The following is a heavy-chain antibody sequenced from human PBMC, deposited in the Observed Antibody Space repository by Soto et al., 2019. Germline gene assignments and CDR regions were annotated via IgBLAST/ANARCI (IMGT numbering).Heavy chain of an antibody. CDR1: GYTFTSYG. CDR3: ARVPIVWFGELFDY. CDR2: INAYNGNT. Sequence: QVQLVQSGGEVKKPGASVKVSCKASGYTFTSYGISWVRQAPGQGLEWMGWINAYNGNTNYVQKLQGRVMMTNATSTSTAYMELRSLRSDDTAVYYCARVPIVWFGELFDYWGQGTLVTVSS. V-gene: IGHV1-18*01. J-gene: IGHJ4*02. D-gene: IGHD3-10*01.